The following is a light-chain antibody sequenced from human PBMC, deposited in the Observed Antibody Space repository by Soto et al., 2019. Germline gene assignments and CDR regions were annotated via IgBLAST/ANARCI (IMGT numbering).Light chain of an antibody. CDR2: DVT. V-gene: IGLV2-14*01. CDR1: SSDVGGYSY. Sequence: QSVLTQPASVSGSPGQSITISCTGTSSDVGGYSYVSWYQQYPGKVPKLMIYDVTNRPSGVSTRFSGSKSGNTASLTISGLQAEDEADYYCSSYTSSSTYVFGTGTKLTVL. J-gene: IGLJ1*01. CDR3: SSYTSSSTYV.